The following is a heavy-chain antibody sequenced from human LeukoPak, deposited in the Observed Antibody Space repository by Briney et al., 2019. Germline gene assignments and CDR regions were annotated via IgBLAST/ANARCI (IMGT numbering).Heavy chain of an antibody. V-gene: IGHV5-51*01. D-gene: IGHD3-22*01. J-gene: IGHJ4*02. CDR3: ARLSVDYYDSSGCDY. Sequence: NAGESLKISCKGSGYSFTSYWIGWVRQMPGKGLEWMGIIYPGDSDTRYSPSFQGQVTISADKSISTAYLQWSSLKASDTAMYYCARLSVDYYDSSGCDYWGQGTLVTVPS. CDR2: IYPGDSDT. CDR1: GYSFTSYW.